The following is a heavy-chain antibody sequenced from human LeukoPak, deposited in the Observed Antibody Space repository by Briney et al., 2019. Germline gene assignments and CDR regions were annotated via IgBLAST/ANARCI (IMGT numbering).Heavy chain of an antibody. V-gene: IGHV3-74*01. D-gene: IGHD1-26*01. CDR3: ARRIVGATFMDY. CDR2: INSGGSST. Sequence: GGPLSLSCAASGFTFPAYWLHWFRKAPGRGLVWISRINSGGSSTSYGGSVQGRFTISRDNAKNTLYLQMNSLRAEDTAVYYCARRIVGATFMDYWGQGTLVTVSS. J-gene: IGHJ4*02. CDR1: GFTFPAYW.